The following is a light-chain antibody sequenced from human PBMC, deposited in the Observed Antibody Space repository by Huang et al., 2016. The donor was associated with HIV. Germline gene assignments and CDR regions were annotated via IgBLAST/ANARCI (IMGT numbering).Light chain of an antibody. Sequence: IQLTQSPSSLSASVGDRVIITCRASQGISSYLAWYQQKPGKAPKLLIYAASTLQSGVPSRFSGSGSGTDFTLTCRSLQPEDFATYYCQQLNSYPETFGQGTKVEIK. CDR1: QGISSY. CDR2: AAS. CDR3: QQLNSYPET. J-gene: IGKJ1*01. V-gene: IGKV1-9*01.